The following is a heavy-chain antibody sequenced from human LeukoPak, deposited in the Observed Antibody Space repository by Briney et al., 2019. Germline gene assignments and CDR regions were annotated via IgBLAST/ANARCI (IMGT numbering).Heavy chain of an antibody. CDR3: ARGLDIAARTSYPPRYYYYMDV. D-gene: IGHD6-6*01. J-gene: IGHJ6*03. CDR2: IIPIFGTA. V-gene: IGHV1-69*05. CDR1: GGTFSSYA. Sequence: SVKVSCKASGGTFSSYAISWVRQAPGQGLEWMGGIIPIFGTANYAQKFQGRVTITTDESTSTAYMELSSLRSEDTAVYYCARGLDIAARTSYPPRYYYYMDVWGKGTTVTVSS.